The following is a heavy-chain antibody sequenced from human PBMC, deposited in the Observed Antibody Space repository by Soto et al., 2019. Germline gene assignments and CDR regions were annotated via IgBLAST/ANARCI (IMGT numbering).Heavy chain of an antibody. J-gene: IGHJ6*02. D-gene: IGHD4-17*01. CDR1: GFTFKIYA. CDR2: ISFDGDKK. V-gene: IGHV3-30-3*01. CDR3: AREDDYGYRYINYGLDV. Sequence: QAQLAESGGGVVQPGRSLRLSCAASGFTFKIYALHWVRQAPGKGLEWVAVISFDGDKKFYADSVKGRFTISRDNFKNTLYLQMNNLRVEDAALYFCAREDDYGYRYINYGLDVWGQGPTVTVSS.